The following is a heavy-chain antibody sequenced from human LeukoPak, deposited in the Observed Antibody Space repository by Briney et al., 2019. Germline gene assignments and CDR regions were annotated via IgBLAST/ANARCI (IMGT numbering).Heavy chain of an antibody. CDR3: ARDHYYDGRGRFDS. CDR2: VYFDGGT. V-gene: IGHV4-39*07. J-gene: IGHJ5*01. CDR1: GGSVTSGTYH. Sequence: SETLSLTCSVSGGSVTSGTYHWGWIRQPPGKGLEWSGSVYFDGGTHYKPSLQSRVTISVDTSKNQFSLRLSSVTAADTALYYCARDHYYDGRGRFDSWGQGTLVTVSS. D-gene: IGHD3-16*01.